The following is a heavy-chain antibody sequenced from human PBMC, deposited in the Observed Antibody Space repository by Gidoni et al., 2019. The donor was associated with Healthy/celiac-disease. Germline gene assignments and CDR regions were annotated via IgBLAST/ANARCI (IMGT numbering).Heavy chain of an antibody. CDR3: ARDGSKEYGSYRD. D-gene: IGHD1-26*01. J-gene: IGHJ4*02. V-gene: IGHV1-69*01. Sequence: QVQLVQSGAEVKKPGSSVKVSCKASGDTFPSYAISWVRPAPGQGLEWMGGIIPIFGTANYAQKFQGRVTITADESTSTAYMELSSLRSEDTAVYYCARDGSKEYGSYRDWGQGTLVTVSS. CDR1: GDTFPSYA. CDR2: IIPIFGTA.